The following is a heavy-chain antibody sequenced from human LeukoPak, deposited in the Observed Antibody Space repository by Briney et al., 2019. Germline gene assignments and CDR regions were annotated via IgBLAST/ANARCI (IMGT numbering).Heavy chain of an antibody. D-gene: IGHD3-10*01. Sequence: GGSLRLSCAVFGPGFPFGIAWMSWVRQAPGKGLEWVGRIKSKTDGGTTDYAAPVKGRFTILRDGSKDTLYLQMNSLKIEGTAVYYCTTVGIWNMVSGEDRWGQGTLVAVSS. CDR3: TTVGIWNMVSGEDR. CDR2: IKSKTDGGTT. J-gene: IGHJ5*02. CDR1: GFPFGIAW. V-gene: IGHV3-15*01.